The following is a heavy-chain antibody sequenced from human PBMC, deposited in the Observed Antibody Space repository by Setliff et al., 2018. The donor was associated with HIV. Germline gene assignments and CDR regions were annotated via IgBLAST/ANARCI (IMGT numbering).Heavy chain of an antibody. Sequence: PSETLSLTCAVSGYSISSGYYWGWVRQPPEKGLEWIGYISYSASTYYNPSLRSRLTISLDTSKNQFSLRLSSVTAADTAVYYCARGRDPFDSSGLFYRNYFDYWGQGSLVTVS. V-gene: IGHV4-38-2*01. CDR2: ISYSAST. CDR3: ARGRDPFDSSGLFYRNYFDY. J-gene: IGHJ4*02. CDR1: GYSISSGYY. D-gene: IGHD3-22*01.